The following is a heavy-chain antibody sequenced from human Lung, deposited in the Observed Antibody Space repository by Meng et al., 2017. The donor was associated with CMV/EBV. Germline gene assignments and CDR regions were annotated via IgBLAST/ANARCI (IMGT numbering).Heavy chain of an antibody. CDR3: ATQESRDGHNPY. CDR2: MYHSGTT. V-gene: IGHV4-4*02. CDR1: GGPISSSYW. D-gene: IGHD5-24*01. J-gene: IGHJ4*02. Sequence: QESGPGLGKPSGTLSLTCVVSGGPISSSYWWTWVRQSPGKGLEWIGEMYHSGTTNYTPSLKSRVTISMGKSNNQLSLKLNSVTAADTAVYYCATQESRDGHNPYWGQGTLVTVSS.